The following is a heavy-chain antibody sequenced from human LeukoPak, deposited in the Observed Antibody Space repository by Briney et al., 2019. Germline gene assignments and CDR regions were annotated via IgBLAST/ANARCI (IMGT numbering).Heavy chain of an antibody. CDR3: ARVPYSYGHPADYYYMDV. J-gene: IGHJ6*03. D-gene: IGHD5-18*01. V-gene: IGHV4-34*01. CDR1: GGSFSGYY. CDR2: INHSGST. Sequence: SETLSLTCAVYGGSFSGYYWSWIRQPPGKGLEWIGEINHSGSTNYNPSLKSRVTISVDTSKNQFSLKLSSVTAADTAVYYCARVPYSYGHPADYYYMDVWGKGTTVTVSS.